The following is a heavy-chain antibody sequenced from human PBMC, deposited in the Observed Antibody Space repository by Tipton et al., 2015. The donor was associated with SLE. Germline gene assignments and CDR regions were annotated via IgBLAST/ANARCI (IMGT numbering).Heavy chain of an antibody. D-gene: IGHD3-22*01. Sequence: TLSLTCTVSGGSISSSSYYWGWIRQPPGKGLEWIGSIYHSGSTYYNPSLKSRVTISVDTSKNQFSLKLSSVTAADTAVYYCARAVTMMGGYYFDYWGQGTLVTVSS. J-gene: IGHJ4*02. CDR2: IYHSGST. V-gene: IGHV4-39*07. CDR1: GGSISSSSYY. CDR3: ARAVTMMGGYYFDY.